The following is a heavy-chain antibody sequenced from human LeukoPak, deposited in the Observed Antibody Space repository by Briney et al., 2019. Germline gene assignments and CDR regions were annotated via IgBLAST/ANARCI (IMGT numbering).Heavy chain of an antibody. V-gene: IGHV4-59*01. D-gene: IGHD6-19*01. CDR3: ARGAAVAGSGVFDY. CDR1: GGSISSYY. CDR2: IYYSGST. J-gene: IGHJ4*02. Sequence: SETLSLTCTVSGGSISSYYWSWIRQPPGEGLEWIGYIYYSGSTNYNPSLKSRVTISVDTSKNQFSLKLSSVTAADTAVYYCARGAAVAGSGVFDYWGQGTLVTVSS.